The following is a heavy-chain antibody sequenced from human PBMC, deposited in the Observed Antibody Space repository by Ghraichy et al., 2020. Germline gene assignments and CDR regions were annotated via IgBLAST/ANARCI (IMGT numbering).Heavy chain of an antibody. CDR2: IYYSGST. CDR1: GGSITSSSYY. V-gene: IGHV4-39*01. J-gene: IGHJ4*02. CDR3: VSQSSGWYAHFDY. D-gene: IGHD6-19*01. Sequence: GSLRLSCTVSGGSITSSSYYWGWIRQPPGKGLEWIGSIYYSGSTYYNPSLKSRVTISLDTSKSQFSLKLSSVTAADTAVYYCVSQSSGWYAHFDYWGQGTLVTVSS.